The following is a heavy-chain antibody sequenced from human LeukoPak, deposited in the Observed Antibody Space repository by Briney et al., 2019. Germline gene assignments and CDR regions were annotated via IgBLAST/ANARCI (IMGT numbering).Heavy chain of an antibody. D-gene: IGHD3-3*01. CDR2: INHSGST. CDR3: ARLFTIFGVGYYGMDV. J-gene: IGHJ6*02. CDR1: GGSFSGYY. Sequence: SETLSLTCAVYGGSFSGYYWSWIRQPPGKGLEWIGEINHSGSTNYNPSLKSRVTISVDTSKNQFSLKLSSVTAADTAVYYCARLFTIFGVGYYGMDVWGQGTTVTVSS. V-gene: IGHV4-34*01.